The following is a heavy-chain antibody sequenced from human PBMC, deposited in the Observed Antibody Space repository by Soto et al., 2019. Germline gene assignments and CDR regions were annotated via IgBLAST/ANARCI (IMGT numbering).Heavy chain of an antibody. CDR2: ISSSSSYI. Sequence: LWGSLRLSCAASGFTFSSYSMNWVRQAPGKGLEWVSSISSSSSYIYYADSVKGRFTISRDNAKNSLYLQMNSLRAEDTAVYYCARTLNRYCSGGSCSFDYWGQGTLVTVSS. CDR3: ARTLNRYCSGGSCSFDY. CDR1: GFTFSSYS. J-gene: IGHJ4*02. D-gene: IGHD2-15*01. V-gene: IGHV3-21*01.